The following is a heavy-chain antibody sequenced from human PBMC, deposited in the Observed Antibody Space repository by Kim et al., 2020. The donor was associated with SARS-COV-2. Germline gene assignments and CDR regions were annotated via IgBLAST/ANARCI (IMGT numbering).Heavy chain of an antibody. J-gene: IGHJ6*02. V-gene: IGHV3-30*04. Sequence: GGSLRLSCAASGFTFSSYAMHWVRQAPGKGLEWVSVISYDRSNKYYADSVKGRFTISRDNAKNTLYLQMNSLRAEDTAVYYCARVRRVYGSGSRGSYYYYGMDVWGQGTTVTVSS. CDR3: ARVRRVYGSGSRGSYYYYGMDV. CDR2: ISYDRSNK. D-gene: IGHD3-10*01. CDR1: GFTFSSYA.